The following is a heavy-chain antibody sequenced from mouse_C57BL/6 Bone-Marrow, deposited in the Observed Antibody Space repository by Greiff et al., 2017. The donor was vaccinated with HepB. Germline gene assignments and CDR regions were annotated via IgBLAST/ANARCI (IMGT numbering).Heavy chain of an antibody. CDR2: IYPGGGYT. CDR3: ARLRLTTVVGFDY. CDR1: GYTFTNYW. V-gene: IGHV1-63*01. D-gene: IGHD1-1*01. J-gene: IGHJ2*01. Sequence: VMLQQSGAELVRPGTSVKMSCKASGYTFTNYWIGWAKQRPGHGLEWIGDIYPGGGYTNYNEKFKGKATLTADKSSSTAYMQFSSLTSEDSAIYYCARLRLTTVVGFDYWGQGTTLTVSS.